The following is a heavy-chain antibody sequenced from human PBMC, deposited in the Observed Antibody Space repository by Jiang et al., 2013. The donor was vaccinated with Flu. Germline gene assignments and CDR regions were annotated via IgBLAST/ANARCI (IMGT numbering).Heavy chain of an antibody. CDR3: ARHLHPGSGSSAFDI. CDR2: IDPSDSYT. D-gene: IGHD3-10*01. V-gene: IGHV5-10-1*01. J-gene: IGHJ3*02. Sequence: EVKKPGESLRISCKGSGYSFTSYWISWVRQMPGKGLEWMGRIDPSDSYTNYSPSFQGHVTISADKSISTAYLQWSSLKASDTAMYYCARHLHPGSGSSAFDIWGQGTMVTVSS. CDR1: GYSFTSYW.